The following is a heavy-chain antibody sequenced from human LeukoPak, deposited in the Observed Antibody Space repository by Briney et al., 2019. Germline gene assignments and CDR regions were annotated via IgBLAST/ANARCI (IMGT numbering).Heavy chain of an antibody. J-gene: IGHJ3*02. V-gene: IGHV1-8*01. CDR1: GYTFTSYD. CDR2: MNPNSGNT. Sequence: GASVKLSCKASGYTFTSYDINWVRQATGQGLEWMGWMNPNSGNTGYAQKFQGRVTMTRNTPISTAYMELSSLRSEDTAVYYCARLRPVFLRLRHKDAFDIWGQGTKVTVSS. CDR3: ARLRPVFLRLRHKDAFDI. D-gene: IGHD4-17*01.